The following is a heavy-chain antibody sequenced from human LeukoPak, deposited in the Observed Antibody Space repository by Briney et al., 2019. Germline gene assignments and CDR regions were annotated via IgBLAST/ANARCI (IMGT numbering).Heavy chain of an antibody. D-gene: IGHD3-10*01. CDR3: AKGARADYGSGSNTFDY. CDR1: GFTFSNYG. Sequence: GGSLRLSCAASGFTFSNYGVHWVRQAPGKGLEWVAFIRYDGSIKYYADSVQGRFTISRDNSKNTLYLQMNSLRAEDTAVYYCAKGARADYGSGSNTFDYWGQGTLVTVSS. V-gene: IGHV3-30*02. CDR2: IRYDGSIK. J-gene: IGHJ4*02.